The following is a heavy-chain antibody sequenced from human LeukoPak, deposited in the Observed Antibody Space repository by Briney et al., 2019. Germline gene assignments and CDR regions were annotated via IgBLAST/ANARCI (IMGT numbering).Heavy chain of an antibody. CDR3: AKSLTLLGIGMLVDY. CDR2: ISGSGGST. V-gene: IGHV3-23*01. Sequence: PGGSLRLSCAASGFTFSSYAMSWVRQAPGKGLEWVSAISGSGGSTYYADSVKGRFTISRDNSKNTLYLQMNSLRAEDTAVYYCAKSLTLLGIGMLVDYWGQGTLVTVSS. J-gene: IGHJ4*02. D-gene: IGHD7-27*01. CDR1: GFTFSSYA.